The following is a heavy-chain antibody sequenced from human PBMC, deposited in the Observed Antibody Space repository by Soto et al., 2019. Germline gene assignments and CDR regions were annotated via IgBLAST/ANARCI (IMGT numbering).Heavy chain of an antibody. CDR1: GFTFSSYA. J-gene: IGHJ4*02. Sequence: GGSLRLSCAASGFTFSSYAMSWVRQAPGKGLEWVSAISGSGGSTYYADSVKGRFTISRDNSKNTLYLQMNSLRAEDTAVYYCAKDRYCSGGSCYTNYFDYWGQGTLVTVSS. CDR3: AKDRYCSGGSCYTNYFDY. CDR2: ISGSGGST. D-gene: IGHD2-15*01. V-gene: IGHV3-23*01.